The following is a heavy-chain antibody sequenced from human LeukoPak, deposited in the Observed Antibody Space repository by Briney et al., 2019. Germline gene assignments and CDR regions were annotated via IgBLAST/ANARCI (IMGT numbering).Heavy chain of an antibody. V-gene: IGHV3-30-3*01. CDR3: VRGEAAPTTTFDI. CDR1: GFTFSSYA. Sequence: PGGSLRLSCAASGFTFSSYAMHWVRQAPGKGLEWVAVISYDGSNKYYADSVKGRFTISRDNSKNTLYLQMNSLRAEDTAVYYCVRGEAAPTTTFDIWGQGTMVTVSS. D-gene: IGHD1-7*01. J-gene: IGHJ3*02. CDR2: ISYDGSNK.